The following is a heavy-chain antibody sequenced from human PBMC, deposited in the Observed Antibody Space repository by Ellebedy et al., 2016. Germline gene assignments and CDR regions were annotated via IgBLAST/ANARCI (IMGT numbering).Heavy chain of an antibody. J-gene: IGHJ4*02. V-gene: IGHV3-23*01. D-gene: IGHD6-19*01. Sequence: GESLKISXAASGFTFTTYAMSWVRQAPGKGLEWVAGLVPSGSSTYYGDSVKGRFTISSDNSRNTLHLQMNSLRAEDTALYYCARDKGSGWYFFDYWGQGTLVTVSP. CDR2: LVPSGSST. CDR3: ARDKGSGWYFFDY. CDR1: GFTFTTYA.